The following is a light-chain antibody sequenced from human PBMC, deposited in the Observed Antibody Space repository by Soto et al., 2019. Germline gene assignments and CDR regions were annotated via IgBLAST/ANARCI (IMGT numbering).Light chain of an antibody. CDR2: AAS. CDR1: QGFSNY. J-gene: IGKJ3*01. Sequence: DIQMTQSPSSLSASVGDRVTITCRASQGFSNYLAWYQQKPGKVPKLLISAASTLQSGVPSRFSGSGSGTDFTLTISGLQPEDVATYYCQKYDSASFTFGPGAKVDI. CDR3: QKYDSASFT. V-gene: IGKV1-27*01.